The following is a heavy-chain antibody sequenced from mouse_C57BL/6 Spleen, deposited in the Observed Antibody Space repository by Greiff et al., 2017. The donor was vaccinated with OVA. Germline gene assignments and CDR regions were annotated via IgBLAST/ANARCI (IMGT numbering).Heavy chain of an antibody. CDR3: TKDYSNYCYAMDY. Sequence: EVQVVESGAELVRPGASVKLSCTASGFNIKDDYMHWVKQRPEQGLEWIGWIDPENGDTEYASKFQGKATITADTSSNTAYLQLSSLTSEDTAVYYCTKDYSNYCYAMDYWGQGTSVTVSS. V-gene: IGHV14-4*01. J-gene: IGHJ4*01. CDR2: IDPENGDT. D-gene: IGHD2-5*01. CDR1: GFNIKDDY.